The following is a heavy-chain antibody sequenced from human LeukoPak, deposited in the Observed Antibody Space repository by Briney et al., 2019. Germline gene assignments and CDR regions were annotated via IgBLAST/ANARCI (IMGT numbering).Heavy chain of an antibody. CDR2: ISGSGGST. V-gene: IGHV3-23*01. CDR3: AKDGAAAVRIHSGYYYYGMDV. Sequence: QPGGSLRLSCAATGFTFSSYAMSWVRQAPGKGLEWVSSISGSGGSTYYADSVKGRFTISRDNSKDTLYLQMNRLRAEDTAIYYCAKDGAAAVRIHSGYYYYGMDVWGQGTTVTVSS. D-gene: IGHD6-13*01. CDR1: GFTFSSYA. J-gene: IGHJ6*02.